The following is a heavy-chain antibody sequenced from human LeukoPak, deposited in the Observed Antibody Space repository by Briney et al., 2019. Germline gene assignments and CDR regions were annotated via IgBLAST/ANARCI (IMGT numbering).Heavy chain of an antibody. CDR2: ISNSGGNT. D-gene: IGHD3-3*01. CDR3: AKALDSYDFWSGYHPFDY. CDR1: RFTFTSYA. J-gene: IGHJ4*02. V-gene: IGHV3-23*01. Sequence: GESLRLSCAASRFTFTSYAMSWVRQAPGKGLEWVSGISNSGGNTYYADSVKGRFTISRDNSKNTLYLRMTSLRTDDTAVYYCAKALDSYDFWSGYHPFDYWGQGTLVTVSS.